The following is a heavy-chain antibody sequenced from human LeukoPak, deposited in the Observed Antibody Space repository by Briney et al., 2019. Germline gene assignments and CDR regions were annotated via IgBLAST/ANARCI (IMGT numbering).Heavy chain of an antibody. CDR2: VYYSGST. CDR3: ARNASSLGAGAFDI. CDR1: GGSISSSSLY. Sequence: SETLSLTCTVSGGSISSSSLYWDWIRQPPGKGLEWIGTVYYSGSTYYNPSLKSRVTISVDTSKNQFSLKLSSVTAADTAVYYCARNASSLGAGAFDIWGQGTMVTVGS. J-gene: IGHJ3*02. D-gene: IGHD2-2*01. V-gene: IGHV4-39*01.